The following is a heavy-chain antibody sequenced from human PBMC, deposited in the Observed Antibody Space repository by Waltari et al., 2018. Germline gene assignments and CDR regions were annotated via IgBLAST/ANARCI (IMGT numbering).Heavy chain of an antibody. CDR2: IKQDGSEK. CDR3: ARPDPPFDY. V-gene: IGHV3-7*01. J-gene: IGHJ4*02. CDR1: GFTFSSYW. Sequence: EVQLVESGGGLVQPGGSLRLSCAASGFTFSSYWVSWVRQAPGKGLGCVANIKQDGSEKYYVDSVKGRFTISRDHAKNSLYLQMNSLRAEDTAVYYCARPDPPFDYWGQGTLVTVSS.